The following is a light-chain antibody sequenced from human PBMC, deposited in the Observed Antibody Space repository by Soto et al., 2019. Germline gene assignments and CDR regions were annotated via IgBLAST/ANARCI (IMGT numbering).Light chain of an antibody. CDR3: SSYTSSSTLSA. V-gene: IGLV2-14*01. J-gene: IGLJ1*01. CDR1: SSDVGGYNY. Sequence: LTQPASVSGSPGQSMTISCTKTSSDVGGYNYVSWYQQHPGKAPKLMIYDVSNRPSGVSNRFSGSKSGNTASLTISGLQAEDEADYYCSSYTSSSTLSAFGTGTKVTVL. CDR2: DVS.